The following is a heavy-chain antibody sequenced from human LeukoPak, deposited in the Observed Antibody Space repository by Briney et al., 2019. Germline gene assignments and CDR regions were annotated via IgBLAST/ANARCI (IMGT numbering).Heavy chain of an antibody. Sequence: GASVTVSCKASGYTFTSYFMNWVRQAPGQGLEWMGLINPNGGNTNYAQKFQGRATMTRDTSTSTVYMEVSSLRSEDTAVYYCARSSGITQYCDYWGQGTLVTVSS. CDR3: ARSSGITQYCDY. CDR2: INPNGGNT. V-gene: IGHV1-46*01. J-gene: IGHJ4*02. D-gene: IGHD1-7*01. CDR1: GYTFTSYF.